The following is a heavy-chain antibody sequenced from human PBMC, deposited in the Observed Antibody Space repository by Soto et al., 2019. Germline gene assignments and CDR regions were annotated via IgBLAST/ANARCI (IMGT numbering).Heavy chain of an antibody. D-gene: IGHD3-22*01. Sequence: SETLSLTCTVPGGSVNTAPYHWSWIRQSPRNGLEWIGNIYYTGSTNYNPSFESRVAISLDTSNNQFSLRLTSLTAADPAVYFCARDHNSYYDTSGYYPYFDFWGQGTLVTVSS. CDR1: GGSVNTAPYH. CDR2: IYYTGST. CDR3: ARDHNSYYDTSGYYPYFDF. J-gene: IGHJ4*02. V-gene: IGHV4-61*01.